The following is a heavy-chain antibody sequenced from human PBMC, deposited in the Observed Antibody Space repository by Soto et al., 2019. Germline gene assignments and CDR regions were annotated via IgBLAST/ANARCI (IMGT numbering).Heavy chain of an antibody. Sequence: PGESLKISCKGSGYSFTSYWIRGVGKMPGKGLEWMGRIDPSDSYTNYSPSFQGHVTISADKSISTAYLQWSSLKASDTAMYYCARHSYGHHDAFDIWGQGTMVTVSS. CDR3: ARHSYGHHDAFDI. CDR2: IDPSDSYT. D-gene: IGHD5-18*01. J-gene: IGHJ3*02. CDR1: GYSFTSYW. V-gene: IGHV5-10-1*01.